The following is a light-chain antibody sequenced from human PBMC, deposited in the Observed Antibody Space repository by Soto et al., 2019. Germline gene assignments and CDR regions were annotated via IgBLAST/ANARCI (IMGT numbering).Light chain of an antibody. CDR2: DAS. V-gene: IGKV3-15*01. J-gene: IGKJ2*01. CDR3: QQYNNWPPYT. Sequence: EVVLTQSPATLSASPGERATLSCSDSQSVSSKLAWYQLKTGQAPKLLMFDASTRATGTPARLSGSGSGTEFTLIIISLQSEEFAIYYCQQYNNWPPYTFGQGTKLEIK. CDR1: QSVSSK.